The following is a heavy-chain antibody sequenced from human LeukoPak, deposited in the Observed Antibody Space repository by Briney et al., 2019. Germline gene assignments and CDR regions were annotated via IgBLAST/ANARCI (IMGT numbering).Heavy chain of an antibody. V-gene: IGHV4-61*02. J-gene: IGHJ3*02. CDR2: IYTSGST. CDR3: ARQGSSSWYKAFDI. CDR1: GGSISSGSYY. D-gene: IGHD6-13*01. Sequence: SQTLSLTCTASGGSISSGSYYWSWIRQPAGKGLEWIGRIYTSGSTNYNPSLKSRVTISVDTSKNQFSLKLSSVTAADTAVYYWARQGSSSWYKAFDIWGQGTMVTVSS.